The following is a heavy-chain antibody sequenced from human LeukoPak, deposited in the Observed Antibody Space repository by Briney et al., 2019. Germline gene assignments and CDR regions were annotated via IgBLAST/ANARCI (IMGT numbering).Heavy chain of an antibody. CDR2: INHSAVT. J-gene: IGHJ6*03. CDR1: DGSFSGYY. V-gene: IGHV4-34*01. CDR3: ARGYCSSIHCFVVGYHYYYMDV. Sequence: SETPTLTCAAYDGSFSGYYWSWVRQPPGKGLEWIGEINHSAVTNYNPSLESRVTISVDTSKNQFSLKVNSVTAADTGVYYCARGYCSSIHCFVVGYHYYYMDVWDKGATVIVSS. D-gene: IGHD2-2*01.